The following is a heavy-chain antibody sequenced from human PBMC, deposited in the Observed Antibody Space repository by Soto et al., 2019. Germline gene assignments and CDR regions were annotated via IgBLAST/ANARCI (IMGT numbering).Heavy chain of an antibody. CDR3: ARVGQWRDGYYGMDV. CDR1: GYTFTGYY. CDR2: INPNSGGT. V-gene: IGHV1-2*04. J-gene: IGHJ6*02. Sequence: ASVKVSCKASGYTFTGYYMHWVRQAPGQGLEWMGWINPNSGGTNYAQKFQGWVTMTRDTSISTAYMELSRLRSDDTAVYYCARVGQWRDGYYGMDVWGQGTTVTVSS. D-gene: IGHD6-19*01.